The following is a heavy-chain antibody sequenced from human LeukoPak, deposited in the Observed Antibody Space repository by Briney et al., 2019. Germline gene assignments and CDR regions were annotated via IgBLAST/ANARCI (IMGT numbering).Heavy chain of an antibody. Sequence: SETLSLTCTVSGGSFISDYWNWIRQPPGKGLEWIGYVYYSGSTNYNPSLKSRVTISVDTSKNQFSLKLSSVTAADTAVYYCAKDLGGSSSNWYFAFDIWGQGTMVTVSS. CDR3: AKDLGGSSSNWYFAFDI. V-gene: IGHV4-59*01. D-gene: IGHD6-13*01. CDR1: GGSFISDY. CDR2: VYYSGST. J-gene: IGHJ3*02.